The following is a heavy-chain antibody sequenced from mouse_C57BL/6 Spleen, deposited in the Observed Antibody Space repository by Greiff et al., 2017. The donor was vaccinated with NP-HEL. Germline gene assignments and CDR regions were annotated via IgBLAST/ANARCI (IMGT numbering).Heavy chain of an antibody. Sequence: VQLQQPGAELVMPGASVKLSCKASGYTFTSYWMHWVKQRPGQGLEWIGEIDPSDSYTNYNQKFKGKSTLTVDKSSSTAYMQLSSLTSEDSAVYYCAREPYYYGLYHFDYWGQGTTLTVSS. CDR3: AREPYYYGLYHFDY. D-gene: IGHD1-1*01. J-gene: IGHJ2*01. CDR1: GYTFTSYW. V-gene: IGHV1-69*01. CDR2: IDPSDSYT.